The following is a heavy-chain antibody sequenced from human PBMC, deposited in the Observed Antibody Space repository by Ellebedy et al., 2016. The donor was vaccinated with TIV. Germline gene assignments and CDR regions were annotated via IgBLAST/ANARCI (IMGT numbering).Heavy chain of an antibody. D-gene: IGHD3-3*01. Sequence: PETLSLTXVVYGGSFSGYYCSWIRQPPGKGLEWIGEINHSGSTNYNPSLKSRVTISVDTSKNQFSLKLSSVTAADTAVYYCARGEYYDLGMDVWGQGTTVTVSS. V-gene: IGHV4-34*01. CDR3: ARGEYYDLGMDV. CDR2: INHSGST. J-gene: IGHJ6*02. CDR1: GGSFSGYY.